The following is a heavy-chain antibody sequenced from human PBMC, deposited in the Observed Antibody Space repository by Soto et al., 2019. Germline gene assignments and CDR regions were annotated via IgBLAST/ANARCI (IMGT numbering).Heavy chain of an antibody. J-gene: IGHJ4*02. V-gene: IGHV4-39*01. D-gene: IGHD5-12*01. CDR3: ARYASGGYSSRWYFDD. CDR1: GGSVSSRGYY. CDR2: TYYSAGT. Sequence: SETLSLTCNVSGGSVSSRGYYWGWIRQDPGKGLEWIVSTYYSAGTYYNPSLKSRLTTSIDASKNQFSLTVTSVTAADTAIYYCARYASGGYSSRWYFDDWRQGPPV.